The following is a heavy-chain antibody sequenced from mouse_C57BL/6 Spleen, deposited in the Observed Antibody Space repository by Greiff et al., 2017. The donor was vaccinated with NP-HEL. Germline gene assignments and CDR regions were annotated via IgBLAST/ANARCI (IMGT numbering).Heavy chain of an antibody. CDR3: AREPSYYFDY. V-gene: IGHV5-4*01. CDR2: ISDGGSYT. J-gene: IGHJ2*01. CDR1: GFTFSSYA. Sequence: EVKVVESGGGLVKPGGSLKLSCAASGFTFSSYAMSWVRQTPEKRLEWVATISDGGSYTYYPDNVKGRFTISRDNAKNNLYLQMSHLKSEDTAMYYCAREPSYYFDYWGQGTTLTVSS.